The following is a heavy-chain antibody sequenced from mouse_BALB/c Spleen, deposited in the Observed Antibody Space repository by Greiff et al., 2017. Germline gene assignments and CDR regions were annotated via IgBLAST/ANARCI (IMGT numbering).Heavy chain of an antibody. CDR1: GFTFSSYG. V-gene: IGHV5-6*01. CDR3: ARHGRTDYFDY. CDR2: ISSGGSYT. J-gene: IGHJ2*01. D-gene: IGHD4-1*01. Sequence: EVKLMESGGDLVKPGGSLKLSCAASGFTFSSYGMSWVRQTPDKRLEWVATISSGGSYTYYPDSVKGRFTISRDNAKNTLYLQMSSLKSEDTAMYYCARHGRTDYFDYWGQGTTLTVSS.